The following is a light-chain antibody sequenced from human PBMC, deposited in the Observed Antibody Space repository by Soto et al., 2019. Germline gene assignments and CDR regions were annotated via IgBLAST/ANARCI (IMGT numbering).Light chain of an antibody. V-gene: IGKV1-5*01. CDR2: DAS. J-gene: IGKJ1*01. CDR3: QPYTSYGR. CDR1: QSISSW. Sequence: DIQMTQSPSTLSASVGDXVTXTCRXSQSISSWLAWYQQKPGKAPKHLIYDASSLESGVPSRFGGSGSGTEFALPLSSPDDHNFATYFCQPYTSYGRFGQGTKVDIK.